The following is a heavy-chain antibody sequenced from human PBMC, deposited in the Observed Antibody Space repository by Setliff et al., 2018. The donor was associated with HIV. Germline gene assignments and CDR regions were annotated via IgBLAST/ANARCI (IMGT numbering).Heavy chain of an antibody. V-gene: IGHV1-3*01. Sequence: ASVKVSCKASGYTFSTYGMHWVRQAPGQRLEWMGWISAANGKTKYSQKFQGRLTITGDISASTVDMELSRLKPEDTALYFCARDYGGTYYGDIDWWGQGTLVTVSS. D-gene: IGHD1-26*01. CDR3: ARDYGGTYYGDIDW. J-gene: IGHJ4*02. CDR2: ISAANGKT. CDR1: GYTFSTYG.